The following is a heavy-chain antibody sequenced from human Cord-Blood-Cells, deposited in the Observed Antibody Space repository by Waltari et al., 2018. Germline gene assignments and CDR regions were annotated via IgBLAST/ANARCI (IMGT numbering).Heavy chain of an antibody. D-gene: IGHD7-27*01. CDR1: GGSFRGFS. Sequence: QVQLQQWGAGPLKHSEPLSLTCAVYGGSFRGFSWSWTRQPPGKGLEWIGEINHSGSTNYNPSLKSRVTISVDTSKNQFSLKLSSVTAADTAVYYCARRLLTGDGPPFDYWGQGTLVTVSS. CDR2: INHSGST. V-gene: IGHV4-34*01. CDR3: ARRLLTGDGPPFDY. J-gene: IGHJ4*02.